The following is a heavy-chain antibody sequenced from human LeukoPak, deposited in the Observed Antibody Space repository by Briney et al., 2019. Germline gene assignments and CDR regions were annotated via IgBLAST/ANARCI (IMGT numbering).Heavy chain of an antibody. J-gene: IGHJ4*02. CDR2: IYTSGST. CDR3: ARDGGWLTSFDY. Sequence: SETLSLTCTVSGGSISSYYLSWVRQPAGKGLEWIGRIYTSGSTNYNPSLKSRVTMSVDTSKNQFALKLRSVTAADTAVYYCARDGGWLTSFDYCGQGTLVTVSS. V-gene: IGHV4-4*07. CDR1: GGSISSYY. D-gene: IGHD2-15*01.